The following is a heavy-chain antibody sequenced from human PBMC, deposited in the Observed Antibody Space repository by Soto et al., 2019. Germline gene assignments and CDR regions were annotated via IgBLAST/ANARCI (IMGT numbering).Heavy chain of an antibody. Sequence: SETLSLTCAVYGGSFSGYYWSWIRQPPGKGLEWIGEINHSGSTNYNPSLKSRVTISVDTSKNQFSLKLSSVTAADTAVYYCAKGPPILGVVTPPYYYMDVWAKGTTVTVPS. CDR2: INHSGST. D-gene: IGHD3-3*01. CDR1: GGSFSGYY. CDR3: AKGPPILGVVTPPYYYMDV. J-gene: IGHJ6*03. V-gene: IGHV4-34*01.